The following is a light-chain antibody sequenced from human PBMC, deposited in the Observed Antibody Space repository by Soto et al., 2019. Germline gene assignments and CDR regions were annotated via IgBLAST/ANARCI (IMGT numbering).Light chain of an antibody. J-gene: IGKJ5*01. Sequence: DIQMTQSPSSLSASVGDRISITCRASQSVSRYLNWYQQKPGKAPRLLIYAASHLKTGVPSRFRGTGSATHFTLTISRLQPEDFATYYCQQSYRAVTFGQGTRLEIK. CDR1: QSVSRY. V-gene: IGKV1-39*01. CDR2: AAS. CDR3: QQSYRAVT.